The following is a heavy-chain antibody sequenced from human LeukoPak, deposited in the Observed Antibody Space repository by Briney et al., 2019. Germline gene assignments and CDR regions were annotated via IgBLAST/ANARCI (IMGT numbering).Heavy chain of an antibody. D-gene: IGHD1-26*01. J-gene: IGHJ4*02. CDR1: GDSISSGDYY. CDR2: ISSSGST. V-gene: IGHV4-61*02. CDR3: ARDSGATTLGY. Sequence: PSQTLSLTCTVSGDSISSGDYYWSWIRQPAGKGLEWIGRISSSGSTNYNPSLKSRVTISVDTSKNQFSLKLSSVTAADTAVYYCARDSGATTLGYWGQGTLVTVSS.